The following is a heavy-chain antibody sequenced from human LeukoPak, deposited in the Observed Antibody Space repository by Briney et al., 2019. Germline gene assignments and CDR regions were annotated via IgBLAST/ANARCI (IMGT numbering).Heavy chain of an antibody. CDR3: ARLTGRGYYYYYMDV. J-gene: IGHJ6*03. Sequence: PGGSLRLSCAASGFTFSSYAMSWVRQAPGKGLEWVSAISGSGGSTYYADSVKGRFTISRDNAKNSLYLQMNSLRDEDTAVYYCARLTGRGYYYYYMDVWGKGTTVTVSS. D-gene: IGHD1-20*01. CDR2: ISGSGGST. CDR1: GFTFSSYA. V-gene: IGHV3-23*01.